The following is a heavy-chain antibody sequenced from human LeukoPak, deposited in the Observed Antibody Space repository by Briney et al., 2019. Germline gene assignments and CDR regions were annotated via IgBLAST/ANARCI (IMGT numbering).Heavy chain of an antibody. CDR3: ARERKGYCSSTSCYSDGDLTGYYYYYMDV. V-gene: IGHV1-69*13. CDR1: GGTFSSYA. Sequence: SVKASCKASGGTFSSYAISWVRQAPGQGLEWMGGIIPIFGIANYAQKFQGRVTITADESTSTAYMELSSLRSEDTAVYYCARERKGYCSSTSCYSDGDLTGYYYYYMDVWGKGTTVTVSS. J-gene: IGHJ6*03. D-gene: IGHD2-2*01. CDR2: IIPIFGIA.